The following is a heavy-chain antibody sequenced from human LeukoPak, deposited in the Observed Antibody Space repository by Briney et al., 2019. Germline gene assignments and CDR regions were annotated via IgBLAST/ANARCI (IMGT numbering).Heavy chain of an antibody. CDR1: GFTFSDYY. Sequence: PGRSLRLSCAASGFTFSDYYMSWIRQAPGKGLEWVSYISTISRYTNYADSVKGRFTISRANAENSLYLQMNSLRAEDTAVYYCARGYSTVDYWGQGTLVT. D-gene: IGHD1-26*01. J-gene: IGHJ4*02. CDR2: ISTISRYT. V-gene: IGHV3-11*03. CDR3: ARGYSTVDY.